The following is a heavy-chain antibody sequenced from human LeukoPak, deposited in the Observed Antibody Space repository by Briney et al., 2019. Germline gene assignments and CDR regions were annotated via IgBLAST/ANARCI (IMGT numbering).Heavy chain of an antibody. Sequence: KPSETLSLTCTVSGGSINSSSYYWSWIRQPPGKGLEWIGEINHSGSTNYNPSLKSRVTISVDTSKNQFSLKLSSVTAADTAVYYCARGQGLGSIAAAGPKYYYYGMDVWGQGTTATVSS. J-gene: IGHJ6*02. V-gene: IGHV4-39*07. CDR1: GGSINSSSYY. CDR3: ARGQGLGSIAAAGPKYYYYGMDV. CDR2: INHSGST. D-gene: IGHD6-13*01.